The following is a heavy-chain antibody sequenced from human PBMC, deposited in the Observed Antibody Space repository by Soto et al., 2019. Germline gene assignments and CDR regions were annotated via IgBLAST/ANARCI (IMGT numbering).Heavy chain of an antibody. J-gene: IGHJ4*02. CDR2: ISAYNGNT. D-gene: IGHD3-9*01. Sequence: EASVKVSCKASGYTFTSYGISWVRQAPGQGLEWMGWISAYNGNTNYAQKLQGRVTMTTDTSTSTVYMELRSLRSDDTAVYYCARESLHYDILTGPDYWGQGTLVTVSS. V-gene: IGHV1-18*01. CDR3: ARESLHYDILTGPDY. CDR1: GYTFTSYG.